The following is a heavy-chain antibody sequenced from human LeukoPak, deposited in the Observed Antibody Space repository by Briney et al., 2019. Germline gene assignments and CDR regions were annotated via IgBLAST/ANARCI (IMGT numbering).Heavy chain of an antibody. J-gene: IGHJ4*02. CDR2: ISAYNGNT. Sequence: ASVKVSCMPSGYTFTSYGISWVRQAPGPELEWMGWISAYNGNTNYSQKLQGRHTMTTETSTSTAYMELRSLRSDDTAVYYCARSKGRSGWYDYWGQGTLVT. V-gene: IGHV1-18*01. D-gene: IGHD6-19*01. CDR1: GYTFTSYG. CDR3: ARSKGRSGWYDY.